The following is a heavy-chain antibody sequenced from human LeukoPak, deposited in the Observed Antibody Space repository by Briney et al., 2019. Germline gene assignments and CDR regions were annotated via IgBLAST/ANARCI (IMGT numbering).Heavy chain of an antibody. CDR2: IDPSDSYT. J-gene: IGHJ4*02. V-gene: IGHV5-10-1*01. CDR3: ARGHVRTFDF. CDR1: GYNFTSYW. Sequence: GESLKISCKGSGYNFTSYWITWVRQMRGKGLEWMGRIDPSDSYTNYSPSFQGHVSISADKSISTAYLQWSSLKASDTAMYYCARGHVRTFDFWGQGTLVTVSS. D-gene: IGHD3/OR15-3a*01.